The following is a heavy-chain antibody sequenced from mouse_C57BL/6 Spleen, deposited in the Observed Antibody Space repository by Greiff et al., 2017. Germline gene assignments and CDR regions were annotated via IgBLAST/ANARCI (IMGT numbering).Heavy chain of an antibody. V-gene: IGHV1-69*01. CDR2: IDPSDSYT. Sequence: QVQLQQPGAELVMPGASVKLSCKASGYTFTSYWMHWVKQRPGQGLEWIGEIDPSDSYTNYNQKFKGKSTLTVDKSSSTAYMQLSSLTSEDSAVYYCARRGSYDGYPLDYWGQGTTLTVSS. CDR3: ARRGSYDGYPLDY. D-gene: IGHD2-3*01. CDR1: GYTFTSYW. J-gene: IGHJ2*01.